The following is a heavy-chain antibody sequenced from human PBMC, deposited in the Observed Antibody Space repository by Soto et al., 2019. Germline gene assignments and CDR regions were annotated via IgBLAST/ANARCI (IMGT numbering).Heavy chain of an antibody. CDR3: TRDTFGARAY. Sequence: EVQLVESGGGLVQPGGSLRLSGVACGFCFSSNWMHWIRQAPGKGLVWVSRINPEETTTTYADPVEGRFTISRDNAKSTLYLQMNSLRVEDTAVYYCTRDTFGARAYWGQGTLVTVSS. CDR2: INPEETTT. V-gene: IGHV3-74*01. D-gene: IGHD1-26*01. J-gene: IGHJ4*02. CDR1: GFCFSSNW.